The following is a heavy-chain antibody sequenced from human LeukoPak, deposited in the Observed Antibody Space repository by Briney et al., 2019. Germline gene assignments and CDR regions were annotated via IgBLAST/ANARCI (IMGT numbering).Heavy chain of an antibody. CDR2: ISGSGNTT. J-gene: IGHJ4*02. V-gene: IGHV3-23*01. CDR1: KFTFSTYA. D-gene: IGHD6-13*01. Sequence: GGSLRLSCAASKFTFSTYAMTWVRQAPGKGLEWASAISGSGNTTYYADSVKGRFTISRDNSKNTLYLQMISLRAEDTAVYYCAKLSAGSSRWVDYWGQGSLVTVSS. CDR3: AKLSAGSSRWVDY.